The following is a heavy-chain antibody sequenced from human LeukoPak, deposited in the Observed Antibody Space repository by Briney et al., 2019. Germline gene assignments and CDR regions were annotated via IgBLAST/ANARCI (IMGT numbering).Heavy chain of an antibody. CDR1: GGSISSSSYY. CDR2: IYYSGST. CDR3: ARHPYGDFHFDY. Sequence: SETLSLTCTVSGGSISSSSYYWGWTRQPPGKGLEWIGSIYYSGSTYYNPSLKSRVTISVDTSKNQFSLKLSSVTAADTAVYYCARHPYGDFHFDYWGQGTLVTVSS. D-gene: IGHD4-17*01. V-gene: IGHV4-39*01. J-gene: IGHJ4*02.